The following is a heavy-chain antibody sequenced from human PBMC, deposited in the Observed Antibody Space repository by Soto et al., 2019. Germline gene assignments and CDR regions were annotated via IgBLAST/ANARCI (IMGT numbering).Heavy chain of an antibody. CDR2: ISGSGGST. CDR3: ASPYDYVWGSYRQTFDY. Sequence: PVGSLRLSCAASGFTFSSYAMSWVRQAPGKGLEWVSAISGSGGSTYYADSVKGRFTISRDNSKNTLYLQMNSLRAEDTAVYYCASPYDYVWGSYRQTFDYWGQGTLVTVSS. V-gene: IGHV3-23*01. CDR1: GFTFSSYA. D-gene: IGHD3-16*02. J-gene: IGHJ4*02.